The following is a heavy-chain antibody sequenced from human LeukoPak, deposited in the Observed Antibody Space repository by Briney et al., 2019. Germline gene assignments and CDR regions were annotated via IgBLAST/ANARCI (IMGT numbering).Heavy chain of an antibody. CDR1: GGSISSYY. D-gene: IGHD5-24*01. J-gene: IGHJ4*02. V-gene: IGHV4-59*01. CDR3: ARVDRDGYNYDY. CDR2: IYYSGST. Sequence: PSETLSLTCTVSGGSISSYYWSWIRQPPGKGLEWIGYIYYSGSTNYNPSLKSRVTISVDTSKNQFSLKLSSVTAADTAVYYCARVDRDGYNYDYWGQGTLVTVSS.